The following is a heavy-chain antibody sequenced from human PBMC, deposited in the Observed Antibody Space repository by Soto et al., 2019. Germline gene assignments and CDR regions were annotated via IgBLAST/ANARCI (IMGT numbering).Heavy chain of an antibody. J-gene: IGHJ6*02. V-gene: IGHV3-30-3*01. CDR2: ISYDGSNK. CDR3: ARDPAVRFLEWHPQGSDYYYYGMDV. D-gene: IGHD3-3*01. Sequence: LRLSCAASGFTLSSYAMHWVRQAPGKGLEWVAVISYDGSNKYYADSVKGRFTISRDNSKNTLYLQMNSLRAEDTAVYYCARDPAVRFLEWHPQGSDYYYYGMDVWGQGTTVTVSS. CDR1: GFTLSSYA.